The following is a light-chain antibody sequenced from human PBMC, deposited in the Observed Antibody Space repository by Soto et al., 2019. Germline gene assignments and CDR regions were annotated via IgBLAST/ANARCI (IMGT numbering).Light chain of an antibody. CDR2: DVS. CDR1: SSDVGGYNY. V-gene: IGLV2-14*03. J-gene: IGLJ1*01. Sequence: QSALTQPASVSGSPGQSITISCTGTSSDVGGYNYVSWYQQHPGKAPKLLFNDVSNRPSGISDRFSGSKSGNTASLTISGLQAEDEADYYCSSYTSSTTNVFGTGTKLTVL. CDR3: SSYTSSTTNV.